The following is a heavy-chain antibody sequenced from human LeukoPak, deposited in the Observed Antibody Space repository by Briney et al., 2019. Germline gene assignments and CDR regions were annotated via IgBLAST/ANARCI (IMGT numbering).Heavy chain of an antibody. Sequence: SETLSLTCTVSGGSISYNYWSWIRQPPGKGLEWSGYIYYSGSTNYNPSFKSRVTMSVDTSKNQFSLKLSSVTAADTAVYYCAGGKYSSSFIDFDYWGQGTLVTVSS. V-gene: IGHV4-59*12. CDR1: GGSISYNY. CDR2: IYYSGST. J-gene: IGHJ4*02. D-gene: IGHD6-13*01. CDR3: AGGKYSSSFIDFDY.